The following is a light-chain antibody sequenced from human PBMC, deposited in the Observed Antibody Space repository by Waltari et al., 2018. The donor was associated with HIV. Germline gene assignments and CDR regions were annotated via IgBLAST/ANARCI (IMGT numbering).Light chain of an antibody. CDR1: SSNIGNNF. V-gene: IGLV1-47*01. Sequence: QSVLTQPPSASGTPGQRVTISCSGTSSNIGNNFIYWYQQFPGTAPNLLIYKNDQRPSGVPDRFSGSKSGTSASLAISGLRYEDEADYYCATWDDSLSGWVFSGGTKLTVL. J-gene: IGLJ3*02. CDR3: ATWDDSLSGWV. CDR2: KND.